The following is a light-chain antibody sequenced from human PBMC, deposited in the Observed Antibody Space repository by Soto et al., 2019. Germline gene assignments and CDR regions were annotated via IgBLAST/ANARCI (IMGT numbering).Light chain of an antibody. J-gene: IGKJ5*01. Sequence: EIVLTQSPGSLSLSPRERATLSCRASQSVTSNHLAWYQQKPGQAPRLLIYGASRRAAGIPDRFSGSGSGTDFTLTISRLEPEDFAVYYCQQRSNWPSITFGQGTRLEIK. CDR2: GAS. CDR1: QSVTSNH. V-gene: IGKV3D-20*02. CDR3: QQRSNWPSIT.